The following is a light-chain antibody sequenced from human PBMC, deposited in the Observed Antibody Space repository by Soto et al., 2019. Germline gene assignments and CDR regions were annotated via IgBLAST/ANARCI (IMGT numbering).Light chain of an antibody. CDR2: WAS. V-gene: IGKV4-1*01. CDR3: QQYYSTPPYT. J-gene: IGKJ2*01. CDR1: QSVLYSSNNKNF. Sequence: DIVMTQSPDSLAVSLGERATINCKSSQSVLYSSNNKNFLAWYQQKPGQPPKLLIYWASTRESGVPDRFSGGGSGTHFTLTISSLQAEDVAVYYCQQYYSTPPYTFGQGTKLEIK.